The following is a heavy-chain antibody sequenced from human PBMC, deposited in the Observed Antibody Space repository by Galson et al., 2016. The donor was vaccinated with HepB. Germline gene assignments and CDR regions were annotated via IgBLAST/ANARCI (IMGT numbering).Heavy chain of an antibody. CDR3: ARDFRGSKIRARDFDF. J-gene: IGHJ4*02. Sequence: SLRLSCAASGFTFSSHWMSWVRQAPGKGLEWVANIKPDGSDKYYVDSVKGRFTISRDNAKNSLYLQMNSLRAEDTAVYYCARDFRGSKIRARDFDFWGQGTLVTGSS. CDR1: GFTFSSHW. D-gene: IGHD3-10*01. CDR2: IKPDGSDK. V-gene: IGHV3-7*01.